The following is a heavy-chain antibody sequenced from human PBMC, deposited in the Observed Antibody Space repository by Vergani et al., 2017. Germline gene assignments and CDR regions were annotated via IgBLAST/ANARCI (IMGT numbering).Heavy chain of an antibody. V-gene: IGHV3-11*04. CDR3: ARALHQYQLPYYYGMDV. CDR2: ISSSGSTI. J-gene: IGHJ6*02. CDR1: GFTFSDYY. D-gene: IGHD2-2*01. Sequence: QVQLVESGGGLVKPGGSLRLSCAASGFTFSDYYMRWIRQAPGKGLEWVSYISSSGSTIYYADSVKGRFTISRDNAKNSLYLQMNSLRAEDTAVYYCARALHQYQLPYYYGMDVWGQGTTVTVSS.